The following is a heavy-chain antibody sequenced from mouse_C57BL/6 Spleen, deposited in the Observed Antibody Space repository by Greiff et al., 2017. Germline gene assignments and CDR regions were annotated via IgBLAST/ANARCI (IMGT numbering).Heavy chain of an antibody. Sequence: DVMLVESGGGLVKPGGSLKLSCAASGFTFSDYGMHWVRQAPEKGLEWVAYISSGSSTIYYADTVKGRFTISRDNAKNTLFLQMTSLRSEDTAMYYCARDWDRYAMDYWGQGTSVTVSS. CDR2: ISSGSSTI. V-gene: IGHV5-17*01. J-gene: IGHJ4*01. D-gene: IGHD4-1*01. CDR1: GFTFSDYG. CDR3: ARDWDRYAMDY.